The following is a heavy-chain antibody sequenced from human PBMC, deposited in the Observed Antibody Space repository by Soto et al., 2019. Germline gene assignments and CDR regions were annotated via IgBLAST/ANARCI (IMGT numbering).Heavy chain of an antibody. CDR2: IRSKANSYAT. J-gene: IGHJ6*02. Sequence: AGGSLILSCAASGFTFSGSAMHWVRQASGKGLEWVGRIRSKANSYATAYAASVKGRFTISRDDSKNTAYLQMNSLKTEDTAVYYCTRQGGYSSGWSSEYYYGMDVWGQGTTVTVSS. CDR3: TRQGGYSSGWSSEYYYGMDV. CDR1: GFTFSGSA. D-gene: IGHD6-19*01. V-gene: IGHV3-73*01.